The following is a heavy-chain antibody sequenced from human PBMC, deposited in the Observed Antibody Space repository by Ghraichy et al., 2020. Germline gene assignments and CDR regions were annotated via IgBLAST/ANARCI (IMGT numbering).Heavy chain of an antibody. CDR1: GFNFNTYD. CDR2: ISDDGSDR. CDR3: ARDWRIGSSTTCLFDY. Sequence: GGSLRLSCAASGFNFNTYDMHWVRQTPGKGLEWVAFISDDGSDRYYDASVEGRFTISRDSSQNTLYLQMDSLRAEDTAVYYCARDWRIGSSTTCLFDYWGQGTLVAVSS. V-gene: IGHV3-30*03. J-gene: IGHJ4*02. D-gene: IGHD2-2*01.